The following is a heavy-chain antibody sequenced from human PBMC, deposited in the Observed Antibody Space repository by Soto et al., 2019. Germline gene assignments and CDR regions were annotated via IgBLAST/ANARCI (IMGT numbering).Heavy chain of an antibody. Sequence: QELLVESGGGVVQPGRSLRLSCAASGFTFNHYFMHWVRQAPGKGLQWVSSISFDERNKYYIDSVKGRFTISRDNSKNTLYLEVDSPRAEDTAVYYCANDRRVGNGYHLGFDCWGQGTLVTVSS. CDR2: ISFDERNK. V-gene: IGHV3-30-3*02. J-gene: IGHJ4*02. CDR3: ANDRRVGNGYHLGFDC. CDR1: GFTFNHYF. D-gene: IGHD5-12*01.